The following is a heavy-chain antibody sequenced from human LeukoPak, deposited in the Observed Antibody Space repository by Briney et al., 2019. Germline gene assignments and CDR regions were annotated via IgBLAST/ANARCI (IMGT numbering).Heavy chain of an antibody. V-gene: IGHV4-39*01. CDR3: ATTLSITMVRGANYGMDV. CDR2: IYYSGST. D-gene: IGHD3-10*01. CDR1: GGTFSRYY. J-gene: IGHJ6*02. Sequence: SETLSLTCAVYGGTFSRYYWGWIRQPPGKGLEWIGSIYYSGSTYYNPSLKSRVTISVDTSKNQFPLKLGSVTAADTAVYYCATTLSITMVRGANYGMDVWGQGTTVTVSS.